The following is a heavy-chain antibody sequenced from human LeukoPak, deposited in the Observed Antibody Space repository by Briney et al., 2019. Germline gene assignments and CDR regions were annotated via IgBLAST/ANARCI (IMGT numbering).Heavy chain of an antibody. CDR3: ARDVGKSFDY. V-gene: IGHV1-69*06. CDR2: IIPIFGTA. D-gene: IGHD7-27*01. J-gene: IGHJ4*02. CDR1: GYTFTGYY. Sequence: SVKVSCKASGYTFTGYYMHWVRQAPGQGLEWMGGIIPIFGTANYAQKFQGRVTITADKSTNTAYMELSSLRSEDTAVYYCARDVGKSFDYWGQGTLVTVSS.